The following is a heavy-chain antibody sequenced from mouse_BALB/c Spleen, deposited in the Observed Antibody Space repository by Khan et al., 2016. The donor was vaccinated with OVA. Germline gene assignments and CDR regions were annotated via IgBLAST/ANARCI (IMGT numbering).Heavy chain of an antibody. J-gene: IGHJ3*01. CDR1: GYTFTDYY. CDR2: ISPGSGDT. Sequence: QVQLQQSGAELARPGASVKLSRKASGYTFTDYYINWVKQRTRQGLEWIGEISPGSGDTYYNERFKGKATLTADKSSSTAYMQLSSLTSEASAVYFCARRNYFGYTFAYWGQGTLVTVSA. V-gene: IGHV1-77*01. D-gene: IGHD1-2*01. CDR3: ARRNYFGYTFAY.